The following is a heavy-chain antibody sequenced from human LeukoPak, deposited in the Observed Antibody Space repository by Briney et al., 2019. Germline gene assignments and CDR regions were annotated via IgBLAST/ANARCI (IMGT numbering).Heavy chain of an antibody. CDR2: IYPGDSDT. CDR3: ARRSSSSPWWCYFDY. Sequence: GESLKISCKGSGYSFTSYWIGWVRQMPGKGLEWMGIIYPGDSDTRYSPSFQGQVTISADKSISTAYLQWSSLKASDTAMYYCARRSSSSPWWCYFDYWGQGTLVTVSS. V-gene: IGHV5-51*01. D-gene: IGHD6-6*01. CDR1: GYSFTSYW. J-gene: IGHJ4*02.